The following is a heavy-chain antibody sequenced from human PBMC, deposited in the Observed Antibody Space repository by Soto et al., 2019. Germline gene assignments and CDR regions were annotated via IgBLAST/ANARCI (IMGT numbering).Heavy chain of an antibody. CDR2: ISYDGSNK. D-gene: IGHD5-18*01. Sequence: QVQLVESGGGVVQPGRSLRLSCAASGFTFSSYGMHWVRQAPGKGLEWVAVISYDGSNKYYVDSVKGRFTISRDNSKNTLYLQMNSLRAEDTAVYYCAKGDTILGYSYGIDYWGQGTLVTVSS. V-gene: IGHV3-30*18. CDR3: AKGDTILGYSYGIDY. J-gene: IGHJ4*02. CDR1: GFTFSSYG.